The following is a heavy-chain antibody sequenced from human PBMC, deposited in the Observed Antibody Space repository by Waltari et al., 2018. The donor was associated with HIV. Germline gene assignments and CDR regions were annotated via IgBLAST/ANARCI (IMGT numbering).Heavy chain of an antibody. CDR2: VNSDGRTI. CDR1: GFSVTNYW. V-gene: IGHV3-74*01. Sequence: EVQLVQSGGGLIKPGGSLRLSCAASGFSVTNYWMHWVRQSPGKGLVWGSRVNSDGRTIDYADSVKGRFTISRDSAKNTLSLQMNSLREEDTAVYYCSRDTFGEYDFWGQGALVTVSS. CDR3: SRDTFGEYDF. J-gene: IGHJ4*02. D-gene: IGHD3-3*01.